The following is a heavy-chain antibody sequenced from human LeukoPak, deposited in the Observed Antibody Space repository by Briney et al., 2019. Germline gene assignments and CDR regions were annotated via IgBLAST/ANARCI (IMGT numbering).Heavy chain of an antibody. V-gene: IGHV3-15*01. CDR3: TREYYYDSSGYYVEYFQH. D-gene: IGHD3-22*01. Sequence: GGSLRLSCAASGFTFSNAWMSWVRQAPGKGLEWVGRIKSKTDGGKTDYAAPVKGRFTISRDDSKNTLYLQMNSLKTEDTAVYYCTREYYYDSSGYYVEYFQHWGQGTLVTVSS. CDR1: GFTFSNAW. J-gene: IGHJ1*01. CDR2: IKSKTDGGKT.